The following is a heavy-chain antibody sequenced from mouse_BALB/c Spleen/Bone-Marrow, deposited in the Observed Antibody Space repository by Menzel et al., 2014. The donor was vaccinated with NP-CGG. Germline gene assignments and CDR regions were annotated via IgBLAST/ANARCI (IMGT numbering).Heavy chain of an antibody. CDR2: IYPGDGDT. Sequence: VKLQESGAELARPGASVKLSCKASGYTFTSYWMQWAKQRPGQGLEWIGAIYPGDGDTRYTQKFKGKATLTADKSSSTAYMQLSSLASEDSAVYYCARGDRYAWFAYWGQGTLVTVSA. J-gene: IGHJ3*01. V-gene: IGHV1-87*01. CDR1: GYTFTSYW. D-gene: IGHD2-14*01. CDR3: ARGDRYAWFAY.